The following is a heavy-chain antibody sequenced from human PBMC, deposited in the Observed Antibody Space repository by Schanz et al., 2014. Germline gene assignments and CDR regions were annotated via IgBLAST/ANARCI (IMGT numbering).Heavy chain of an antibody. CDR3: ARKVVATIGGYYDN. D-gene: IGHD5-12*01. CDR2: IKSDGSST. CDR1: GFTFSSHW. V-gene: IGHV3-74*01. J-gene: IGHJ4*02. Sequence: EVQLVESGGGLVQPGGSLRLSCAASGFTFSSHWMHWVRQVPGKGLVWVSRIKSDGSSTSYADSVKGRFTISRDNAKNTLYLQMNSLRAEDTAVYYCARKVVATIGGYYDNWGQGTLVIVSS.